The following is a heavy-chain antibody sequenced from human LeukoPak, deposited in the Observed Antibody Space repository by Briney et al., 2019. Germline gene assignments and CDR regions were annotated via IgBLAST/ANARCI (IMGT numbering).Heavy chain of an antibody. V-gene: IGHV4-59*01. CDR3: ARAGSMFGVVVFDY. J-gene: IGHJ4*02. CDR1: GGSISSYY. Sequence: SETLSPTCTVSGGSISSYYWSWIRQPPGKGLEWIGYIYYSGSTDYNPSLKSRVTISVDTSKNQFSLKLSSVTAADTAVYYCARAGSMFGVVVFDYWGQGTLVTVSS. CDR2: IYYSGST. D-gene: IGHD3-3*01.